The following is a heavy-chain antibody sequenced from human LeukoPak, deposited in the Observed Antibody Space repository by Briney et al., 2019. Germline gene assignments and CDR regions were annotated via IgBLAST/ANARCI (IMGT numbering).Heavy chain of an antibody. V-gene: IGHV1-2*02. Sequence: GASVEVSCKASGYTFTGYYMHWVRQAPGQGLEWMGWINPNSGGTNYAQKFQGRVTMTRDTSISTAYMELSGLRSDDTAVYYCARDTTRDNWFDPWGQGTLVTVSS. J-gene: IGHJ5*02. CDR2: INPNSGGT. D-gene: IGHD1-26*01. CDR3: ARDTTRDNWFDP. CDR1: GYTFTGYY.